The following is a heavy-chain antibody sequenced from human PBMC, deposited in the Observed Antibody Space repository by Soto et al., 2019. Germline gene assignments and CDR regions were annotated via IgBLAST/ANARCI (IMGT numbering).Heavy chain of an antibody. CDR1: GGSVSSSSYY. D-gene: IGHD6-13*01. CDR2: VCCSGST. J-gene: IGHJ4*02. Sequence: SETLSLTCTVSGGSVSSSSYYWGWLRQPPGKGLEWIGYVCCSGSTNYNPSLKSRVTISVDTSKNQFSLKLSSVTAADTAVYYCASSSIWYLYDSWGQGTLVTVSS. CDR3: ASSSIWYLYDS. V-gene: IGHV4-61*01.